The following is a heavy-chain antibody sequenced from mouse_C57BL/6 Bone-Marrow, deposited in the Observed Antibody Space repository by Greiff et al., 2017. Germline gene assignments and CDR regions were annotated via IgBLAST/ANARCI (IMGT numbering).Heavy chain of an antibody. Sequence: QVQLQQPGAELVKPGASVKLSCKASGYTFTSYWLHWVKQRPGQGLAWIGMLHPTRGRTNYNEKFKSKATLTVDNSSSTAYMQLSSLTSEDAAVYYCARSITLAYWGQGTLVTVSA. D-gene: IGHD1-2*01. CDR2: LHPTRGRT. CDR3: ARSITLAY. J-gene: IGHJ3*01. CDR1: GYTFTSYW. V-gene: IGHV1-64*01.